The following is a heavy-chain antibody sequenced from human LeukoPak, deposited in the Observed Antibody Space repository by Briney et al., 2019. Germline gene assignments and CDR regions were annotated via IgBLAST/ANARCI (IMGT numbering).Heavy chain of an antibody. CDR1: GFTFSSYA. Sequence: PGRSLRLSCAASGFTFSSYAMHWVRQAPGKGLEWVAVISYDGSNKYYADSVKGRFTISRDNSKNTLYLQMNSLRAEDTAVYYCARGGHDLGYYYYYGMDVWGQGTTVIVSS. CDR3: ARGGHDLGYYYYYGMDV. V-gene: IGHV3-30-3*01. CDR2: ISYDGSNK. D-gene: IGHD3-3*01. J-gene: IGHJ6*02.